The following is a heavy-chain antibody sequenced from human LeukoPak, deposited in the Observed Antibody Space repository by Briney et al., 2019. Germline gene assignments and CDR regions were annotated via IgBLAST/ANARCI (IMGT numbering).Heavy chain of an antibody. D-gene: IGHD4-17*01. V-gene: IGHV1-8*01. CDR2: MNPHSGNT. Sequence: ASVKVSCKASGYTFTNYDINWVRQATGQGLEWMGWMNPHSGNTGYAQKFQGRVTMTRNTSKSTAYMELSSLRSEDTAVYYCARLSSHYGDYKVDPWGQGTLVTVSS. CDR1: GYTFTNYD. J-gene: IGHJ5*02. CDR3: ARLSSHYGDYKVDP.